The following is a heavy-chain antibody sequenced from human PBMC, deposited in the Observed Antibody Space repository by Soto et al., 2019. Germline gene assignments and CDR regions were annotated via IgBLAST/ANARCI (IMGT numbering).Heavy chain of an antibody. D-gene: IGHD5-18*01. CDR2: ISGSGGST. CDR1: GFTFSSYA. J-gene: IGHJ6*02. CDR3: AKDLGCRDTAMVCYYYGMDV. Sequence: PGGSLRLSCAASGFTFSSYAMSWVRQAPGKGLEWVSAISGSGGSTYYADSVKGRFTISRDNSKNTLYLQMNSLRAEDTAVYYCAKDLGCRDTAMVCYYYGMDVWGQGTTVTVSS. V-gene: IGHV3-23*01.